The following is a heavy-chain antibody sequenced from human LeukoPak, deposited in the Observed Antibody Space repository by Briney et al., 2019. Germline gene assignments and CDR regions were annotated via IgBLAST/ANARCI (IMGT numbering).Heavy chain of an antibody. J-gene: IGHJ1*01. CDR1: GGSFSGYY. CDR3: ARGLAVYAIDEYFQH. V-gene: IGHV4-34*01. CDR2: INHSGST. D-gene: IGHD2-8*01. Sequence: SETLSLTCAVYGGSFSGYYWSWIRQPPGKGLEWIGEINHSGSTNYNPSLKSRVTISVDTSKNQFSLKLSSVTAADTAVHYCARGLAVYAIDEYFQHWGQGTLVTVSS.